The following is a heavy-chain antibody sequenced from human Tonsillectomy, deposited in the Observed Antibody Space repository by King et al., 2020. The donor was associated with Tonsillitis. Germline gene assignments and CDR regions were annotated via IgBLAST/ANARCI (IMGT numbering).Heavy chain of an antibody. CDR2: INHSGST. Sequence: VQLQQWGAGLLKPSETLSLTCAVYGGSFSGYYWSWIRQPPGKGLEWVGEINHSGSTNYNPSLKSRVTVSVDTSKNQFSLKLSAVTAADTAVYYCARVFGYYYGSGSYPYWYFDLWGRGTLVTVSS. V-gene: IGHV4-34*01. CDR3: ARVFGYYYGSGSYPYWYFDL. D-gene: IGHD3-10*01. J-gene: IGHJ2*01. CDR1: GGSFSGYY.